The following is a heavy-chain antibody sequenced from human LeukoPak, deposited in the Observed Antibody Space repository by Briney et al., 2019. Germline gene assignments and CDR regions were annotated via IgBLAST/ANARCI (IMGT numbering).Heavy chain of an antibody. J-gene: IGHJ3*02. CDR3: ATFREYSSETDAFDI. CDR2: INPNSGGT. D-gene: IGHD6-6*01. CDR1: GYTFTGYY. V-gene: IGHV1-2*02. Sequence: ASVKVSCKSSGYTFTGYYMHWVRQAPGQGLEWMGWINPNSGGTNYAQKFQGRVTMTRDTSISTAYMELNRLRSDDTAVYYCATFREYSSETDAFDIWGQGTMVTVSS.